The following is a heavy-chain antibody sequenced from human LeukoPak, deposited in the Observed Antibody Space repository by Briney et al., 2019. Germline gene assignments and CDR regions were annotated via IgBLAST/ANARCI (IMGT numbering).Heavy chain of an antibody. D-gene: IGHD1-26*01. Sequence: SGGSLRLSCAASGFTFSSYGMHWVRQAPGKGLEWVAFIRYDGSNKYYADSVKGRFTISRDNSKNTLYLQMNSLRAEDTAVYYCAKVWSYYLEWSLALWSDASDYWGQGTLVTVSS. CDR3: AKVWSYYLEWSLALWSDASDY. CDR1: GFTFSSYG. J-gene: IGHJ4*02. CDR2: IRYDGSNK. V-gene: IGHV3-30*02.